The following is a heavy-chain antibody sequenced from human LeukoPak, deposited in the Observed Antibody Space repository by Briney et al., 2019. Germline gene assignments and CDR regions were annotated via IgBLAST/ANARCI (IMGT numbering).Heavy chain of an antibody. V-gene: IGHV3-21*01. CDR2: ISSTSSYI. CDR3: ARGGTVITLYYDS. Sequence: GGSLRLSRTASAFTNAWMIWVRQAPGKGLEWLTSISSTSSYIYYADSVKGRFTISRDNAKNSLYLQMNSLTAEDTAVYYCARGGTVITLYYDSWGQGTLVTVSS. CDR1: AFTNAW. J-gene: IGHJ4*02. D-gene: IGHD4-11*01.